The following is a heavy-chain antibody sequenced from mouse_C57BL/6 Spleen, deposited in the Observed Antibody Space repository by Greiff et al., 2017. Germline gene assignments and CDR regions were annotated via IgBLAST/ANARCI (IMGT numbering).Heavy chain of an antibody. CDR1: GSTFSSSG. Sequence: EVMLVESGGDLVKPGGSLKLSCAASGSTFSSSGMSWVRQTPDKRLEWVATLSSGGSYTYYPDSVKGRFTISRDNAKNTLYLQMSSLKSEDTALYYSARHPPYDYDVGWYFDVWGTGTTVTVSS. CDR3: ARHPPYDYDVGWYFDV. D-gene: IGHD2-4*01. J-gene: IGHJ1*03. V-gene: IGHV5-6*02. CDR2: LSSGGSYT.